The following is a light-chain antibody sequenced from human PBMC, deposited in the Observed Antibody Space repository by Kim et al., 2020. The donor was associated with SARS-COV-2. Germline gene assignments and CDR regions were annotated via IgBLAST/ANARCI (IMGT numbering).Light chain of an antibody. CDR2: YDS. CDR1: SIGSKS. V-gene: IGLV3-21*04. CDR3: QVWDSTSDHRVV. J-gene: IGLJ2*01. Sequence: PGQTARVSCGGNSIGSKSVHWYQQKSGQAPVLVIYYDSDRPSGIPERFSGSNSGSTATLTISRVEAGDEADYYCQVWDSTSDHRVVFGGGTQLTVL.